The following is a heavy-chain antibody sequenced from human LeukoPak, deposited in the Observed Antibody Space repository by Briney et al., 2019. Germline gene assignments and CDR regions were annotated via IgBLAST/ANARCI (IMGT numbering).Heavy chain of an antibody. V-gene: IGHV4-34*01. CDR2: INHSGST. J-gene: IGHJ5*02. CDR3: ASGWRFDP. Sequence: MSGGSLRLSCAASGFPFSSYAMSWIRQPPGKGLEWIGEINHSGSTNYNPSLKSRVTISVDTSKNQFSLKLSSVTAADTAVYYCASGWRFDPWGQGTLVTVSS. D-gene: IGHD1-1*01. CDR1: GFPFSSYA.